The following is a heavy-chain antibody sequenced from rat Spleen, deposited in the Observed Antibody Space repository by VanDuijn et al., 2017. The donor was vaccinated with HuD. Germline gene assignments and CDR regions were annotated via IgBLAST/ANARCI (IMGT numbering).Heavy chain of an antibody. D-gene: IGHD1-6*01. CDR1: GFTFSRYW. Sequence: EVQLVETGGGLVQPGKSLKLSCVASGFTFSRYWMYWVRQAPGKGLEWVSSVSNSGGSTYYPDSVKGRFTISRNNVQNTLYLQMNRLGSEDTATYYCARHQAYYSNWFAYWGQGTLVTVSS. CDR2: VSNSGGST. V-gene: IGHV5-58*01. CDR3: ARHQAYYSNWFAY. J-gene: IGHJ3*01.